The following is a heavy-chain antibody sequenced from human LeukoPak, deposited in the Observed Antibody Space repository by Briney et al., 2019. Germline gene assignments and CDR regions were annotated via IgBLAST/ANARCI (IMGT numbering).Heavy chain of an antibody. J-gene: IGHJ4*02. Sequence: GSLRLSCAASGLTFSGYDMHWVRQAPGKGLEWIGEINHSGSTNYNPSLKSRVTISVDTSKNQFSLKLSSVTAADTAVYYCARGRLWIQLWLRASRYFDYWGQGTLVTVSS. CDR3: ARGRLWIQLWLRASRYFDY. D-gene: IGHD5-18*01. CDR1: GLTFSGYD. V-gene: IGHV4-34*01. CDR2: INHSGST.